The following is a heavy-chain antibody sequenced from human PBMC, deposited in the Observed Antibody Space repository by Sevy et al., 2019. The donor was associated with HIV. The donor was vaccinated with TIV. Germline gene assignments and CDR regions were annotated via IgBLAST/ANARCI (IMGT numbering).Heavy chain of an antibody. CDR2: ISSSSSYI. V-gene: IGHV3-21*01. Sequence: GGSLRLSCAASGFTFSSYSMNWVRQAPGKGMEWVSSISSSSSYIYYAHSVKGRFTISRDNAKNSLYLQMNSLRAEDTAVYYCARDPDYYDSSVDSGYWGQGTLVTVSS. CDR3: ARDPDYYDSSVDSGY. CDR1: GFTFSSYS. J-gene: IGHJ4*02. D-gene: IGHD3-22*01.